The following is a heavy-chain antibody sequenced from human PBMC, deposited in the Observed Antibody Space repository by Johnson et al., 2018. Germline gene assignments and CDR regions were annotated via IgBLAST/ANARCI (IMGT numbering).Heavy chain of an antibody. CDR3: ARGAGYFYGSGSYLFDY. Sequence: VQLVESGGGLVKPGGSLRLSCAASGFTFSSYSMNWVRQAPGKGLEWVSSISYSSTYIFHADSLKGRFTISRDDAKNSLFLQMNSLRAEDPAVYYCARGAGYFYGSGSYLFDYWGQGTPVTVSS. D-gene: IGHD3-10*01. V-gene: IGHV3-21*01. J-gene: IGHJ4*02. CDR2: ISYSSTYI. CDR1: GFTFSSYS.